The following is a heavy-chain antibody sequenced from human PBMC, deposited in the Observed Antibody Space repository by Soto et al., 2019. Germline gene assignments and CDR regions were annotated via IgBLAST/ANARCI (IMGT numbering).Heavy chain of an antibody. CDR1: GFTFSSYA. CDR2: ISYDGSNK. Sequence: GGSLRLSCAASGFTFSSYAMHWVRQAPGKGLEWVAVISYDGSNKYYADSVKGRFTISRDNSKNTLYLQMNSLRAEDTAVYYCARDLTHLNWFDPWGQGTLVTVSS. V-gene: IGHV3-30-3*01. J-gene: IGHJ5*02. D-gene: IGHD3-9*01. CDR3: ARDLTHLNWFDP.